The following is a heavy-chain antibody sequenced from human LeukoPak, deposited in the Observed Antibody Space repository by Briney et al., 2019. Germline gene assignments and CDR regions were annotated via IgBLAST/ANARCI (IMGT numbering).Heavy chain of an antibody. V-gene: IGHV4-31*03. Sequence: SETLSLTCTVSGGSISSGGYYWSWIRQHPGKGLEWIGYIYYSGSTYYNPSLKSRVTISVDTSKNQFSLKLSSVTAADTAVYYCARVAPMDAFDIWGQGTMVTVSS. CDR1: GGSISSGGYY. CDR3: ARVAPMDAFDI. CDR2: IYYSGST. J-gene: IGHJ3*02. D-gene: IGHD2-2*01.